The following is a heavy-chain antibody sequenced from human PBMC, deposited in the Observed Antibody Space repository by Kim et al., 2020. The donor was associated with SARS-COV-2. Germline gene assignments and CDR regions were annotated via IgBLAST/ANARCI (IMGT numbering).Heavy chain of an antibody. CDR3: AKWEPTAHFFDY. CDR1: GFTFSDHY. CDR2: TRNKANSYTT. Sequence: GGSLRLSCAASGFTFSDHYMDWARQAPGKGLEWVGRTRNKANSYTTEYAASVKGRFTISRDDSKNSLYLQMNSLKTEDTAVYYCAKWEPTAHFFDYWGQGTLVTVSS. J-gene: IGHJ4*02. D-gene: IGHD1-26*01. V-gene: IGHV3-72*01.